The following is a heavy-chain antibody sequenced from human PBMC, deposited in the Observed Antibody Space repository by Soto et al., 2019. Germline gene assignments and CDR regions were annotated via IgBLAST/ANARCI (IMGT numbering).Heavy chain of an antibody. CDR2: IIPIFGTA. V-gene: IGHV1-69*01. J-gene: IGHJ6*02. CDR1: GGTFSSYA. D-gene: IGHD3-10*01. Sequence: SVKVSCGASGGTFSSYAISWGRQAPGQGLEWMGGIIPIFGTANYAQKFQGRVTITADESTSTAYMELSSLRSEDTAVYYCARSLTWFGDPGMDVWGQGTTVTVSS. CDR3: ARSLTWFGDPGMDV.